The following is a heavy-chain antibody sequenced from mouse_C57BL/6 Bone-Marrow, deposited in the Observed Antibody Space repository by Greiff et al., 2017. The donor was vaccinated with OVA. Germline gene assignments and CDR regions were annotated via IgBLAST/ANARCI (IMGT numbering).Heavy chain of an antibody. D-gene: IGHD1-1*01. CDR3: VSDDYYGSKFAY. J-gene: IGHJ3*01. CDR2: IRSKSSNYAT. CDR1: GFTFNTYA. V-gene: IGHV10-3*01. Sequence: EVQVVESGGGLVQPKGSLKLSCAASGFTFNTYAMHWVRQAPGKGLEWVARIRSKSSNYATYYADSVKDRFTISRDDSQSMLYLQMNNLKTEDTAMYYCVSDDYYGSKFAYWGQGTLVTVSA.